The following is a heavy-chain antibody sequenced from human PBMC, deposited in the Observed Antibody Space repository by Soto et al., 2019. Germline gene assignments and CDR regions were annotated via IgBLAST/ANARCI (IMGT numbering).Heavy chain of an antibody. D-gene: IGHD3-3*01. CDR1: GYTFTSYG. V-gene: IGHV1-18*01. Sequence: GASVKDSCKASGYTFTSYGISWVRQAPGQGLEWMGRISPCNDNTKDAQKFQGRVTMTRDTSTSTVYMELSSLRSEDTAVYYCARAYTIFGVVISGDLMFDPWGQGTLVTVSS. CDR2: ISPCNDNT. CDR3: ARAYTIFGVVISGDLMFDP. J-gene: IGHJ5*02.